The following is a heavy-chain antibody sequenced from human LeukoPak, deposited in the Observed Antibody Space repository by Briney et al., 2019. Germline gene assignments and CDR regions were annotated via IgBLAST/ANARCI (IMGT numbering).Heavy chain of an antibody. V-gene: IGHV1-69*05. J-gene: IGHJ5*02. D-gene: IGHD4-11*01. Sequence: ASVKVSCKASGGTFSSYAISWVRQAPGQGLEWMGGIIPIFGTANYAQKFQGRVTITTDESTSTAYMELSSLRSEDTAVYYCAREGYSNFLPYSFDPWGQGTLVTVSS. CDR2: IIPIFGTA. CDR3: AREGYSNFLPYSFDP. CDR1: GGTFSSYA.